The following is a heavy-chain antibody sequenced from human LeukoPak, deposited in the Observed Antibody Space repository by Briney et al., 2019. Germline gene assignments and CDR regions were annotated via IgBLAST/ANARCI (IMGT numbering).Heavy chain of an antibody. CDR1: GYTFTSYG. CDR3: ARDRMRGYSYGYKGDYYYYYMDV. V-gene: IGHV1-18*01. CDR2: ISAYNGNT. Sequence: ASVKVSXKASGYTFTSYGISWVRQAPGQGLEWMGWISAYNGNTNYAQKLQGRVTMTTDTSTSTAYMELRSLRSDDTAVYYCARDRMRGYSYGYKGDYYYYYMDVWGKGTTVTVSS. J-gene: IGHJ6*03. D-gene: IGHD5-18*01.